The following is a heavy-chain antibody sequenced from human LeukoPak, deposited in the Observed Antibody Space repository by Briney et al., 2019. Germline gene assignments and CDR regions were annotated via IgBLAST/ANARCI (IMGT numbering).Heavy chain of an antibody. D-gene: IGHD6-19*01. J-gene: IGHJ4*02. CDR3: ARDAHGSGWESDY. CDR1: GFAFSSYW. CDR2: IKQDGSEK. V-gene: IGHV3-7*01. Sequence: GGSLRLSCAASGFAFSSYWMSWVRQAPGKGLEWVANIKQDGSEKYYVDSVKGRFTISRDNAKNSLYLQMNSLRAEDTAVYYCARDAHGSGWESDYWGQGTLVTVSS.